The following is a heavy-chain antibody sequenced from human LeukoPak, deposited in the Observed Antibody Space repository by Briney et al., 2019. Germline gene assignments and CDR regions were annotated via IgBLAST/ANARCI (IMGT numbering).Heavy chain of an antibody. CDR1: GFTFSSYG. CDR2: ISGSGGST. D-gene: IGHD2-2*01. CDR3: ATQPFPAAILPDY. J-gene: IGHJ4*02. V-gene: IGHV3-23*01. Sequence: GGSLRLSCAASGFTFSSYGMSWVRQAPGKGLEWVSAISGSGGSTYYADSVKGRFTISRDNSKNTLYLQMNSLRAKDTAVYYCATQPFPAAILPDYWGQGTLVTVSS.